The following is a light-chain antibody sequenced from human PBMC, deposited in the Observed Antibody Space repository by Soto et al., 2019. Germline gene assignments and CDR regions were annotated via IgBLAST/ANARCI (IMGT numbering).Light chain of an antibody. J-gene: IGKJ4*01. Sequence: DIKITQPHPSLFPSVGDRFTIIARAGQDITTFLNCYQQKPGKAPKFLTNNASNLETGVPPRFSGSGSGTDFTFTISSLQPEDIATYYCQQYDNLPLTFGGGTKVEIK. CDR1: QDITTF. CDR3: QQYDNLPLT. CDR2: NAS. V-gene: IGKV1-33*01.